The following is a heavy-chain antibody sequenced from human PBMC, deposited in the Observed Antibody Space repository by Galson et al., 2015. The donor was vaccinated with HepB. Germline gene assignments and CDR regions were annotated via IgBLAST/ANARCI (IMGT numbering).Heavy chain of an antibody. V-gene: IGHV3-23*01. Sequence: SLRLSCAASGFTFSSYAMSWVRQAPGKGLEWVSAISGSGGSTYYADSVKGRFTISRDNSKNTLYLQMNSLRAEDTAVYYCARYPLGHYDFWSGLLSSAVWGQGTTVTVSS. CDR2: ISGSGGST. D-gene: IGHD3-3*01. CDR3: ARYPLGHYDFWSGLLSSAV. CDR1: GFTFSSYA. J-gene: IGHJ6*02.